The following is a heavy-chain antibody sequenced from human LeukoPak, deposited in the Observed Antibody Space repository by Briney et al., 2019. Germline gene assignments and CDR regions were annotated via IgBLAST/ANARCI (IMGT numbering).Heavy chain of an antibody. D-gene: IGHD6-19*01. CDR2: IYYSGST. CDR1: GGSISRSSYH. CDR3: ARHEIAVAGTSPAY. J-gene: IGHJ4*02. Sequence: PSETLSLTCTVSGGSISRSSYHWGWIRQPPGKGLEWIGSIYYSGSTYYNPSLKSRVTISVDTSKNQFSLKLSSVTAADTAVYYCARHEIAVAGTSPAYWGQGTLVIVSS. V-gene: IGHV4-39*01.